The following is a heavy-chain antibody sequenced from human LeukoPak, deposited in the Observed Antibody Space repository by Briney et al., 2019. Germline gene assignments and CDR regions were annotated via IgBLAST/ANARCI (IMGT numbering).Heavy chain of an antibody. J-gene: IGHJ4*02. Sequence: GGSLRLSCAASGFTSSSYAMSWVRQAPGKGLEWVSAISGSGDNTYYADSVKGRFTISRDNSQNTLSLQMNSLRAEDTAVYYCAKQRSEVVVAATNYWGQGTLVTVSS. CDR2: ISGSGDNT. CDR1: GFTSSSYA. V-gene: IGHV3-23*01. D-gene: IGHD2-15*01. CDR3: AKQRSEVVVAATNY.